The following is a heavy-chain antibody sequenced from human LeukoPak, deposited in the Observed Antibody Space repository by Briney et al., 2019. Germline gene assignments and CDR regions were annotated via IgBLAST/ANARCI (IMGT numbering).Heavy chain of an antibody. CDR2: ISYDGCNK. J-gene: IGHJ5*02. CDR3: ARGGYDYYVDCFDP. Sequence: GGSLRLSCAASGFTFNSYAMHWVRQAPGKGLEWVAYISYDGCNKYYADSVKGRFTISRDNSKNTLYLQMTSLRAEDTAVYYCARGGYDYYVDCFDPWGQGTLVTVSS. D-gene: IGHD5-12*01. CDR1: GFTFNSYA. V-gene: IGHV3-30-3*01.